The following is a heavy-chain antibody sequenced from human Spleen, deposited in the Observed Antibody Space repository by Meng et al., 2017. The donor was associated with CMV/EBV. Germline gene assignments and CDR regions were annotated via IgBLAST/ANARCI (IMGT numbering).Heavy chain of an antibody. CDR2: INHSGST. Sequence: SLTCAVYGGSFSGYYWSWIRQPPGQGLEWIGEINHSGSTHYNPSLKSRVTISVDTSKNQFSLKLSSVTAADTAVYYCATPGSSGYFDYWGQGTLVTVSS. CDR3: ATPGSSGYFDY. D-gene: IGHD6-19*01. J-gene: IGHJ4*02. CDR1: GGSFSGYY. V-gene: IGHV4-34*01.